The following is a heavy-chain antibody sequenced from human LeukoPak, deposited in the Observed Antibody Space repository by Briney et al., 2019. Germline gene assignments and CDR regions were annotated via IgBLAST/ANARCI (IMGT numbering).Heavy chain of an antibody. CDR2: ISGSGGST. J-gene: IGHJ4*02. Sequence: GGSLSLSCAASGFTFSSYAMSWARQAPGKGLEWVSAISGSGGSTYYADSVKGRFTISRDNSKNTLYLQMNSLRAEDTAVYYCAKDLTLSSTTVYWGQGTLVTVSS. D-gene: IGHD2-2*01. V-gene: IGHV3-23*01. CDR1: GFTFSSYA. CDR3: AKDLTLSSTTVY.